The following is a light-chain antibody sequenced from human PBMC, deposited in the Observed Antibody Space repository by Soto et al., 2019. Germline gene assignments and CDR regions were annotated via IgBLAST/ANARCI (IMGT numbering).Light chain of an antibody. CDR1: SSDVGNYNP. CDR2: EVS. CDR3: CSYTTSKTLV. J-gene: IGLJ3*02. V-gene: IGLV2-23*02. Sequence: QSALSQPASVSGSPGQSISISCTGTSSDVGNYNPVSRYQYHPGKAPKLIIYEVSKWPSGVSSRFSGSKSDNTASLTISGLQAEDEADYYCCSYTTSKTLVFGGGTKLTVL.